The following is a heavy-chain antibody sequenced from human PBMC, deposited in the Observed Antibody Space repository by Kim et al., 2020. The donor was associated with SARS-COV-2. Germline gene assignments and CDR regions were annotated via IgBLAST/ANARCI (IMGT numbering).Heavy chain of an antibody. J-gene: IGHJ4*02. CDR3: ASGYSSGWYYFDY. V-gene: IGHV1-69*13. CDR1: GGTFSSYA. Sequence: SVKVSCKASGGTFSSYAISWVRQAPGQGLEWMGGIIPIFGTANYAQKFQGRVTITADESTSTAYMELSSLRSEDTAVYYCASGYSSGWYYFDYWGQGTLVTVSS. D-gene: IGHD6-19*01. CDR2: IIPIFGTA.